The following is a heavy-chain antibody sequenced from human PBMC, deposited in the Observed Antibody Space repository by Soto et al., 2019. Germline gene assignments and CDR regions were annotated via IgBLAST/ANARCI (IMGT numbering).Heavy chain of an antibody. CDR2: VYPDDSDT. V-gene: IGHV5-51*01. CDR1: GYSFTSFW. D-gene: IGHD3-10*01. CDR3: ARGVPYAASLYFAH. Sequence: GESLKISCRASGYSFTSFWIAWVRQVPGKGLEWMGIVYPDDSDTRYSPAFQGQVTISADKSITTAYLQWASLEASDTAMYYCARGVPYAASLYFAHWXQGSLVTVSS. J-gene: IGHJ4*02.